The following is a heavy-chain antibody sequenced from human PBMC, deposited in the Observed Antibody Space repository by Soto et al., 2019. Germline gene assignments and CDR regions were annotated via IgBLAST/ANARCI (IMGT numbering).Heavy chain of an antibody. CDR2: SYYNGVT. V-gene: IGHV4-59*01. Sequence: SETLSLTCTVSGGSISSDSWSWIRQSPGKALEWIGYSYYNGVTKYNPSLKSRVTISVDTSQNQFSLKLTSVTATDTAVYYCERRSRSSSGWYFLDYWGQGPLVTVYS. J-gene: IGHJ4*02. CDR1: GGSISSDS. D-gene: IGHD6-19*01. CDR3: ERRSRSSSGWYFLDY.